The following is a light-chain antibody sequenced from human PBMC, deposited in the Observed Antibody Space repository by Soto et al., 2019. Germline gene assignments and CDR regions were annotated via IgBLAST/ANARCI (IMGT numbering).Light chain of an antibody. Sequence: EIVLTQSPGTLSLSPGARATLSCRASQSVSSSYLAWYQQKPGQAPRLLIYGASSTATGIPDRFSGSGSGTDVTLTISRLEPEDFAVYYCQQYGSSPSLTFGPGTKVD. CDR1: QSVSSSY. CDR3: QQYGSSPSLT. J-gene: IGKJ3*01. V-gene: IGKV3-20*01. CDR2: GAS.